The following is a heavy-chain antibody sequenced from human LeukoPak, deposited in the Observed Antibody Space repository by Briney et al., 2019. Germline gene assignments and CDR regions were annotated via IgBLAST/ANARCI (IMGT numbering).Heavy chain of an antibody. CDR1: GFTFSSYW. V-gene: IGHV3-7*03. Sequence: GGSLRLSCAASGFTFSSYWMSWVRQAPGKGLEWVANIKQDGSEKYYVDSVKGRFTISRDNAKNSPYLQMNSLRAEDTAVYYCAREDYYDSSGADDYWGQGTLVTVSS. CDR2: IKQDGSEK. D-gene: IGHD3-22*01. J-gene: IGHJ4*02. CDR3: AREDYYDSSGADDY.